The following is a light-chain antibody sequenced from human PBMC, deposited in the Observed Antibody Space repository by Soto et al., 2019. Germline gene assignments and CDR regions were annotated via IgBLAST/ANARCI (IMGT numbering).Light chain of an antibody. J-gene: IGKJ1*01. CDR1: QSVSSF. Sequence: EIVLTQSPATLSLSPGERATLSCRASQSVSSFLAWYQQKPGQGPRLLIYDASNRATGIPARFSGSGSGTDFPLTISSLEPEDFAVYYCQHRYNWPRTFGQGTKVEIK. V-gene: IGKV3-11*01. CDR2: DAS. CDR3: QHRYNWPRT.